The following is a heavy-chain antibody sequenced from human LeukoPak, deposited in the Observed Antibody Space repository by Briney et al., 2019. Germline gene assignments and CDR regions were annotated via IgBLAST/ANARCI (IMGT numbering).Heavy chain of an antibody. CDR1: GFTFSSYA. D-gene: IGHD3-22*01. Sequence: PGGSVRLSCAASGFTFSSYAMHWVRQAPGKGLEWVAVISYDGSNKYYADSVKGRFTISRDNSKNTLYLQMNSLRAEDTAVYYCAKITMIVVVPINYFDYWGQGTLVTVSS. CDR2: ISYDGSNK. J-gene: IGHJ4*02. V-gene: IGHV3-30*04. CDR3: AKITMIVVVPINYFDY.